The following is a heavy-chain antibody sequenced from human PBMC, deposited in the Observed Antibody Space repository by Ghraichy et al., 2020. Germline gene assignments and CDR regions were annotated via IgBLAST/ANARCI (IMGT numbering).Heavy chain of an antibody. CDR3: ARVISTVGWYEDS. V-gene: IGHV3-23*01. CDR1: GFIFSNYV. CDR2: ITGTGANT. J-gene: IGHJ5*02. D-gene: IGHD6-19*01. Sequence: LSLTCAASGFIFSNYVMNWVRQAPGKGLEWVSSITGTGANTYYADSVKGRFTISRDNSGNTLYLQMNSLRAEDTAVYYCARVISTVGWYEDSWGQGTLVTVSS.